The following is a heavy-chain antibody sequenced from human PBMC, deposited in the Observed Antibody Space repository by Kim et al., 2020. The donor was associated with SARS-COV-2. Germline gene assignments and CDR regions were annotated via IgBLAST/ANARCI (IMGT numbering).Heavy chain of an antibody. Sequence: SETLSLTCTVSGYSISSGYYWGWIRQPPGKGLEWIGSIYHSGSTYYNPSLKSRVTISVDTSKNQFSLKLSSVTAADTAVYYCARDRIAAAGVDYWGQGT. V-gene: IGHV4-38-2*02. J-gene: IGHJ4*02. CDR2: IYHSGST. CDR1: GYSISSGYY. D-gene: IGHD6-13*01. CDR3: ARDRIAAAGVDY.